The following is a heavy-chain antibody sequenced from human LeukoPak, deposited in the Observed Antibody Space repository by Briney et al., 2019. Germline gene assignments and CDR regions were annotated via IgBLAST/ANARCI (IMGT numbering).Heavy chain of an antibody. CDR1: GGSLSGDSISSYS. Sequence: SETLSLTCTVSGGSLSGDSISSYSWNWIRQPAGKGLEWIGRIYSSGSTNSNPSLKSRVTMSVNTSKNQFSLKLTSVTAADTALYYCARPSSDYDYSITTDDAFDIWGQGKMVTVSS. V-gene: IGHV4-4*07. CDR3: ARPSSDYDYSITTDDAFDI. J-gene: IGHJ3*02. CDR2: IYSSGST. D-gene: IGHD3-3*01.